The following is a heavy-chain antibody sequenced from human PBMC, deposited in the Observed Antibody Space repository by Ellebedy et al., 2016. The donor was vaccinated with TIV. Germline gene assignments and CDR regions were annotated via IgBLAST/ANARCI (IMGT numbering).Heavy chain of an antibody. D-gene: IGHD2-8*01. CDR2: ISGSGSTP. CDR3: AKPGAVYATVTGGFES. V-gene: IGHV3-23*01. CDR1: GFTFNSYV. Sequence: GESLKISCAASGFTFNSYVMSWVRQAPGKGLEWVSTISGSGSTPHYADSVKGRFTISRDISKHTLYLQMNSLRAEDTAVYYCAKPGAVYATVTGGFESWGQGTLVTVSS. J-gene: IGHJ4*02.